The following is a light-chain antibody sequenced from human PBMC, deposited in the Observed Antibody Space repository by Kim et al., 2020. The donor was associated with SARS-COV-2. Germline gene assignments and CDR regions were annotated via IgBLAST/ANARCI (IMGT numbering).Light chain of an antibody. Sequence: SPGQRPTLSCRASHSVDRTPLGWYQQIPGQPPRLLYYGTSNRAAGIPDRFSGSGSGTDFTLTISRLEPEDFAVYYCQQYGTSPRTFGQGTKVDIK. J-gene: IGKJ1*01. V-gene: IGKV3-20*01. CDR3: QQYGTSPRT. CDR1: HSVDRTP. CDR2: GTS.